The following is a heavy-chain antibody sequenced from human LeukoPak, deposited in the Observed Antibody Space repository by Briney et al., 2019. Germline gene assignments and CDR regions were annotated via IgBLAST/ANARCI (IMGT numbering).Heavy chain of an antibody. CDR3: AKVSCGGNCFYAFDV. J-gene: IGHJ3*01. D-gene: IGHD2-21*02. Sequence: PGRSLRLSCATSGFTFSSYGMNWVRQAPGKGLEWVAGISAGRGNTFYADSVKGRFTISGDSSKSTLFLQMNSLRAEDTAVYYCAKVSCGGNCFYAFDVWGRGTMVAVSS. V-gene: IGHV3-23*01. CDR2: ISAGRGNT. CDR1: GFTFSSYG.